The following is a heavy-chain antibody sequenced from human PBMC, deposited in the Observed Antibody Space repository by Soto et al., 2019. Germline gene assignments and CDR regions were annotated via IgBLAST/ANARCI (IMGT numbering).Heavy chain of an antibody. CDR1: GYTFTSYY. D-gene: IGHD2-15*01. Sequence: ASVKVSCKASGYTFTSYYMHWVRQAPGQGLEWMGIINPSGGSTSYAQKFQGRVTISRDTSASTVYMELTSLRSEDTAVYYCARNLAVVVDGIRALGYWGQGTLVTVSS. CDR3: ARNLAVVVDGIRALGY. CDR2: INPSGGST. J-gene: IGHJ4*02. V-gene: IGHV1-46*01.